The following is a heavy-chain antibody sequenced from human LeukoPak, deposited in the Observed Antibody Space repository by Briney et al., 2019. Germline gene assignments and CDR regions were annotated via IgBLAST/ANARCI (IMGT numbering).Heavy chain of an antibody. CDR3: ARTWSWYYFDY. J-gene: IGHJ4*02. CDR1: GFTFSSYS. CDR2: ISSSSSTI. V-gene: IGHV3-48*04. D-gene: IGHD6-13*01. Sequence: SGGSLRFSCAASGFTFSSYSMNWVRQAPGKGLEWVSYISSSSSTIYYADSVKGRFTISRDNAKNSLYLQMNSLRAEDTAVYYCARTWSWYYFDYWGQGTLVTVSS.